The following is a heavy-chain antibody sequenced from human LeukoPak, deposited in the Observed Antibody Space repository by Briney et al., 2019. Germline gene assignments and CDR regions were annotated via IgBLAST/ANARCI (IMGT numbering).Heavy chain of an antibody. V-gene: IGHV3-30*18. Sequence: EGSLRLSCAASGFTLSIYGTHWVRQAPRKGLEGVGDISYAGRKKSYTDPVKALFPIPRDIPKNTVSLQMQRLRPEDAAVFSCEKGKDIGVGVGATRDAFDIWGQGTMVTVSS. J-gene: IGHJ3*02. CDR2: ISYAGRKK. D-gene: IGHD2-15*01. CDR1: GFTLSIYG. CDR3: EKGKDIGVGVGATRDAFDI.